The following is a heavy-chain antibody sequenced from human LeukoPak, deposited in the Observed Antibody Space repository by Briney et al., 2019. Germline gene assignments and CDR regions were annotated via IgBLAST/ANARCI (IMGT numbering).Heavy chain of an antibody. CDR2: ISVYNGNT. CDR1: GYAFTNYA. Sequence: ASVKVSCKASGYAFTNYAISWVRQAPGQGLEWMGWISVYNGNTNYAQKLQGRVTMTADTSTTTAYMELRSLRSDDTAVYYCARGYCSSATCRHFDFWGQGALVTVSS. J-gene: IGHJ4*02. D-gene: IGHD2-2*01. CDR3: ARGYCSSATCRHFDF. V-gene: IGHV1-18*01.